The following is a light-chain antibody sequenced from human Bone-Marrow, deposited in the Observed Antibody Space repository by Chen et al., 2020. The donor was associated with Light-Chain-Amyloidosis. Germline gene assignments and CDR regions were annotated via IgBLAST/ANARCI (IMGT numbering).Light chain of an antibody. CDR1: NIGSTS. CDR3: QVWDRSSDRPV. CDR2: DDS. V-gene: IGLV3-21*02. J-gene: IGLJ3*02. Sequence: SYVLTQPSSGAVAPGQTATIACGGNNIGSTSVHWYQQTPGQAPLLVVYDDSDRPSVIPERLSGSNSGNTATLTISRVAAGDEADYYCQVWDRSSDRPVFGGGTKLTVL.